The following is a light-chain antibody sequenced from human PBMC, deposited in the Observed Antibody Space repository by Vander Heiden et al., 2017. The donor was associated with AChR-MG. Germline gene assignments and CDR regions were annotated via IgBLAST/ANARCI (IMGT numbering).Light chain of an antibody. CDR1: QGLANY. Sequence: DIQMTQSPSSLSASVGDRVTITCRANQGLANYLAWYQQKPGKVPKLLIYAASTLQSGVPSRFSGSGFGTDFTLTISGLQAEDVATYYCQKYNTSPLTFGPGTKVDIK. CDR2: AAS. CDR3: QKYNTSPLT. J-gene: IGKJ3*01. V-gene: IGKV1-27*01.